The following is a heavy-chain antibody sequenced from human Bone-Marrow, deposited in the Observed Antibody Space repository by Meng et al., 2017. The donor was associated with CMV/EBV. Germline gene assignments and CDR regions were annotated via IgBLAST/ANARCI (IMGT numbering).Heavy chain of an antibody. D-gene: IGHD3-22*01. CDR1: GFTFSSYA. V-gene: IGHV3-23*01. J-gene: IGHJ3*02. Sequence: ESLKISCAASGFTFSSYAMSWVRQAPGKGLEWVSAIRGSGGSTYYADSVKGRFTISRDNSKNTLYLQMNSLRAEDTAVYYCAKDRQDTGVVVITDDAFDIWGQGTMVTVSS. CDR2: IRGSGGST. CDR3: AKDRQDTGVVVITDDAFDI.